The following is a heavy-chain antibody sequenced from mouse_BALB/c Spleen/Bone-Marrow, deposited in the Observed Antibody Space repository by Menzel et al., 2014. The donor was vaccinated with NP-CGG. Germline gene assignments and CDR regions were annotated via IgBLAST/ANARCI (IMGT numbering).Heavy chain of an antibody. CDR1: GYTFTDYE. D-gene: IGHD1-2*01. J-gene: IGHJ3*01. Sequence: VNVVESGAELVRPGASVKLSCKALGYTFTDYEIHWVKQTPVHGLEWIGGIHPGTGGTAYNQKFKGKATLTAGKYSSTAYMELSSLTSEDSAVYYCTRWLRLFWGQGTLVTVSA. CDR2: IHPGTGGT. CDR3: TRWLRLF. V-gene: IGHV1-15*01.